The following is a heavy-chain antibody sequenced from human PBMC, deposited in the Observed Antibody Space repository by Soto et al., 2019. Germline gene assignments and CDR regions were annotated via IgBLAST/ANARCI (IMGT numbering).Heavy chain of an antibody. CDR2: ISAYNGNT. D-gene: IGHD2-15*01. V-gene: IGHV1-18*01. Sequence: AASVKVSCKVSGGSFSSFSISWVRQAPGQGLEWMGWISAYNGNTNYAQKLQGRVTMTTDTSTSTAYMELRSLRSDDTAVYYCARGSRVVAATYTDYWGQGTLVTVSS. CDR3: ARGSRVVAATYTDY. CDR1: GGSFSSFS. J-gene: IGHJ4*02.